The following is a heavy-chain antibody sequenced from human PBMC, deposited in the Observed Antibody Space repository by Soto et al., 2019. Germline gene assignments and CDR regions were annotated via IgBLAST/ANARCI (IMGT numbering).Heavy chain of an antibody. J-gene: IGHJ4*02. D-gene: IGHD2-2*01. Sequence: QVQLVQSGAEVKKPGASVKVSCKASGYTFTGYYMHWVRQAPGQGLQWMGWINPNSGGTNYAQKFQGRVTMTRDTPISTAYMELGKMRSDDTAVYYCAGVPGYCSSSSGYVGGSCDFWGQGTMVTVSS. CDR2: INPNSGGT. CDR1: GYTFTGYY. V-gene: IGHV1-2*02. CDR3: AGVPGYCSSSSGYVGGSCDF.